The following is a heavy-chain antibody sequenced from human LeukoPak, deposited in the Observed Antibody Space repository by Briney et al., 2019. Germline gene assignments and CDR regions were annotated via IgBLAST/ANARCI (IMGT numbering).Heavy chain of an antibody. Sequence: ASVKVSCKASGYTFTSYYMHWARQAPGQGLEWMGIINPSGGSTSYAQKFQGRVTMTRDMSTSTVYMELSSLRSEDTAVYYCARGAYDFWSGPSFDYWGQGTLVTVSS. CDR3: ARGAYDFWSGPSFDY. J-gene: IGHJ4*02. V-gene: IGHV1-46*01. D-gene: IGHD3-3*01. CDR1: GYTFTSYY. CDR2: INPSGGST.